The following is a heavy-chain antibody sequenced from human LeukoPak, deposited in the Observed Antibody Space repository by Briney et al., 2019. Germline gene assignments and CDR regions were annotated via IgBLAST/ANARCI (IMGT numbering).Heavy chain of an antibody. Sequence: ASVKASCKASGYTFTAFSMHWVRQAPGQGLEWMGWIKPNSGGTNYAQKFQGRVTMTRDTSISTAYMELSRLRSDDTAVYYCARDLAYGAMVRGVDKGGWGQGTLVTVSS. CDR3: ARDLAYGAMVRGVDKGG. CDR2: IKPNSGGT. V-gene: IGHV1-2*02. D-gene: IGHD3-10*01. CDR1: GYTFTAFS. J-gene: IGHJ4*02.